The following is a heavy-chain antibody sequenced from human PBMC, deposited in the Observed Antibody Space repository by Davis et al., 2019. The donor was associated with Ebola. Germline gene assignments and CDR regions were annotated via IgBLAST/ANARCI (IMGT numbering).Heavy chain of an antibody. CDR2: ISYDGSNK. D-gene: IGHD1-26*01. CDR1: GFTFSSYG. J-gene: IGHJ4*02. CDR3: AKVQSGH. Sequence: GGSLRLSCAASGFTFSSYGVHWVRQAPGKGLEWVAVISYDGSNKYYADSVKGRFTISRDNSKNTLYLQMNSLRAEDTAVYYCAKVQSGHWGQGTLVTVSS. V-gene: IGHV3-30*18.